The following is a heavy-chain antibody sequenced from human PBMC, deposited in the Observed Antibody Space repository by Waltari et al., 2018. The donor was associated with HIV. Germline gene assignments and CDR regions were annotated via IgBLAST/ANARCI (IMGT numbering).Heavy chain of an antibody. CDR3: ARDPALTRVTGYDY. Sequence: QVRLQESGPGLVKPSETLSLSCAVSGHTFSSAYNWGWIRQPPGKGLEWIGSIAHFGSTYYNPSRKSRLTIPLDTAKNQFSLNLTSVTAADTAIYDCARDPALTRVTGYDYWGQGTLVTVSS. CDR2: IAHFGST. CDR1: GHTFSSAYN. D-gene: IGHD4-17*01. J-gene: IGHJ4*02. V-gene: IGHV4-38-2*02.